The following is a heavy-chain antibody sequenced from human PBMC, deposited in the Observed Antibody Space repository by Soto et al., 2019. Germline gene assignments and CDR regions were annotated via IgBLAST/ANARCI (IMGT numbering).Heavy chain of an antibody. D-gene: IGHD3-3*01. CDR3: ARWSYLDY. Sequence: GSLRLDCPASGFSLGSYALSRVRLALVEGLEWVSTISGSVGKTFYADSVKGRFSISRDPSQNTLYLQMNSLRADDTAIYYCARWSYLDYWGQGTRVTVSS. V-gene: IGHV3-23*01. J-gene: IGHJ4*02. CDR2: ISGSVGKT. CDR1: GFSLGSYA.